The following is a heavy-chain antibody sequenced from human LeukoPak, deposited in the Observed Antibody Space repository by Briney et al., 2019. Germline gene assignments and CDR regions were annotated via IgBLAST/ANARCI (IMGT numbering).Heavy chain of an antibody. CDR1: GGSFSGYY. CDR2: INHSGST. CDR3: ARGGKKVGPGRSRRPFDP. Sequence: PSETLSLTCAVYGGSFSGYYWSWIRQPPGKGLEWIGEINHSGSTNYNPSLKSRVTISLDTSKNQFSLKLSSVTAADTALYYCARGGKKVGPGRSRRPFDPWGQGTLVTVSS. D-gene: IGHD1-26*01. V-gene: IGHV4-34*01. J-gene: IGHJ5*02.